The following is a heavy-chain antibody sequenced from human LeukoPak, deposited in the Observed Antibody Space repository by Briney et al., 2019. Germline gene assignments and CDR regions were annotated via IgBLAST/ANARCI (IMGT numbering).Heavy chain of an antibody. D-gene: IGHD4-17*01. J-gene: IGHJ6*03. V-gene: IGHV4-39*01. CDR3: ARHRGYGDYRDEDYHYYYYMDV. CDR1: GGSISSSSYY. CDR2: IYYSGST. Sequence: SETLSLTCTVSGGSISSSSYYWGWIRQPPGKGLEWIGSIYYSGSTYYNPSLKSRVTISVDTSKNQFSLKLSSVTAADTAVYYCARHRGYGDYRDEDYHYYYYMDVWGKGTTVTISS.